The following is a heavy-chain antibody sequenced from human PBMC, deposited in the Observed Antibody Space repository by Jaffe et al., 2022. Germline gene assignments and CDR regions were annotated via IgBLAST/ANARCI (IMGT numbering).Heavy chain of an antibody. CDR2: IKSKTDGGTT. CDR3: TTDLKQWLVQATDY. V-gene: IGHV3-15*01. D-gene: IGHD6-19*01. CDR1: GFTFSNAW. Sequence: EVQLVESGGGLVKPGGSLRLSCAASGFTFSNAWMSWVRQAPGKGLEWVGRIKSKTDGGTTDYAAPVKGRFTISRDDSKNTLYLQMNSLKTEDTAVYYCTTDLKQWLVQATDYWGQGTLVTVSS. J-gene: IGHJ4*02.